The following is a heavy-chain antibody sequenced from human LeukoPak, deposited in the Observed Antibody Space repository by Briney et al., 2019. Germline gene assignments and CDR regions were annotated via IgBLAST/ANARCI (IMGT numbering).Heavy chain of an antibody. Sequence: PGGSLRLSCAASGFTFSSYAMSWVRQAPGKGLEWVSAISGSGGSTYYADSVKGRFTISRDNSKNTLYLQMNSLRAEDTAVHYCAKDPDSSGYYYFDYWGQGTLVTVSS. D-gene: IGHD3-22*01. CDR1: GFTFSSYA. J-gene: IGHJ4*02. V-gene: IGHV3-23*01. CDR3: AKDPDSSGYYYFDY. CDR2: ISGSGGST.